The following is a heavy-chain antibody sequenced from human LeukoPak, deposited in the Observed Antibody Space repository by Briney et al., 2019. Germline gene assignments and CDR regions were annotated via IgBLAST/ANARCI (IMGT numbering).Heavy chain of an antibody. D-gene: IGHD1-26*01. CDR2: IIPMSDTA. J-gene: IGHJ3*02. V-gene: IGHV1-69*06. Sequence: ASVKVSCKASGYTFTSYGISWVRQAPGQGLEWMGGIIPMSDTANYPQKFRGRLTITADIPTSTVYMELSSLRSEDTAVYYCAREDDTGRYMGDDAFDIWGQGTMVTVSS. CDR1: GYTFTSYG. CDR3: AREDDTGRYMGDDAFDI.